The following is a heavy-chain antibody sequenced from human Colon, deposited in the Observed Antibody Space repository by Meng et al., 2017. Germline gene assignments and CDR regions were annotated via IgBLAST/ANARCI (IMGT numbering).Heavy chain of an antibody. J-gene: IGHJ6*02. CDR2: IIPIFGTA. CDR1: GGTFSSYA. V-gene: IGHV1-69*05. Sequence: SVKVSCKASGGTFSSYAISWVRQAPGQGLEWMGGIIPIFGTANYAQKFQGRVTITTDESTSTAYMELSSLRTEDTAVYYCAWGSGSYPPSYYYGMDVWGQGTTVTVSS. D-gene: IGHD3-10*01. CDR3: AWGSGSYPPSYYYGMDV.